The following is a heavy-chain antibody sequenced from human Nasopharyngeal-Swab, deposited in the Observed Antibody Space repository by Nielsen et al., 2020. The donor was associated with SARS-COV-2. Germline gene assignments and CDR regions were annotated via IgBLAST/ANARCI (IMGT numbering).Heavy chain of an antibody. Sequence: GESLKISCKGSGYRFLSHWVGWVRQMPGKGLEWMGNIYPGDSDTRYSPSFQGQVTISADKSINTAYLQWSSLTASDTAVYYCARTAIEGGYYRGDAFDIWGQGTMVTVSS. D-gene: IGHD3-22*01. CDR2: IYPGDSDT. CDR3: ARTAIEGGYYRGDAFDI. V-gene: IGHV5-51*01. J-gene: IGHJ3*02. CDR1: GYRFLSHW.